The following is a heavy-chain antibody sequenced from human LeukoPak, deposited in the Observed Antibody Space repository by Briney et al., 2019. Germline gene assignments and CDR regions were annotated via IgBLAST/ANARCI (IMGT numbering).Heavy chain of an antibody. D-gene: IGHD6-19*01. CDR1: GGTFSSYA. V-gene: IGHV1-2*02. CDR2: INPNSGGT. Sequence: ASVKVSCKASGGTFSSYAISWVRQAPGQGLEWMGWINPNSGGTNFAQKFQGRVTMTRDTSITTAYMELSRLRYDDTAVYYCARDGRAWAVAETIDYWGQGTLVTVSS. J-gene: IGHJ4*02. CDR3: ARDGRAWAVAETIDY.